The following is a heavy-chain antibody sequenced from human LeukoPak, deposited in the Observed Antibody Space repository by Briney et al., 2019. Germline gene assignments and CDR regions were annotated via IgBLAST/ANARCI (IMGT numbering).Heavy chain of an antibody. V-gene: IGHV3-30*04. Sequence: PGGSLRLSCAASGFTFSSYAMHWVRQAPGKGLEWLAVISYDGSNKYYADSVRGRFTISRDNSKNTLYLQMNSLRGEDTAVYYCARGPRRKAITMVRGVIGSHYYMDVWGKGTTVTVSS. CDR2: ISYDGSNK. J-gene: IGHJ6*03. D-gene: IGHD3-10*01. CDR1: GFTFSSYA. CDR3: ARGPRRKAITMVRGVIGSHYYMDV.